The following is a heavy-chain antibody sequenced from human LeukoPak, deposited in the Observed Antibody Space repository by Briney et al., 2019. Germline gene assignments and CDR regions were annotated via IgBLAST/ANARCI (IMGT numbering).Heavy chain of an antibody. D-gene: IGHD2-2*02. J-gene: IGHJ4*02. V-gene: IGHV3-30*02. CDR3: ARDSCSTTSCYRRTLGDH. Sequence: PGGSLRLSCAASGFTFSSYGMHWVRQAPGKGLEWVAFIRYDGSNKYYADSVKGRFTISRDNSKNTLYLQMNSLRAEDTAVYYCARDSCSTTSCYRRTLGDHWGQGTLVTVSS. CDR1: GFTFSSYG. CDR2: IRYDGSNK.